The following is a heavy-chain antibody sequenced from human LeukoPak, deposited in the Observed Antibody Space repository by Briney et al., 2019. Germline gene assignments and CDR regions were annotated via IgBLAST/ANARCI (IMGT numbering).Heavy chain of an antibody. CDR3: ARVGFGVRVTATKLYYYYYGMDV. CDR2: INHSGST. V-gene: IGHV4-34*01. Sequence: PSETLSLTGAVYGGSFSGYCWSWIRQPPGKGLEWIREINHSGSTNYNPSLKSRVTISVDTSKNQFSLKLSSVTAADTAVYYCARVGFGVRVTATKLYYYYYGMDVWGQGTTVTVSS. D-gene: IGHD2-21*02. CDR1: GGSFSGYC. J-gene: IGHJ6*02.